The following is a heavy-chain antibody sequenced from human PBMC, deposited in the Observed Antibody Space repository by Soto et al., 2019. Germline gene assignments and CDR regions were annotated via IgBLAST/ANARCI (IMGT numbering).Heavy chain of an antibody. Sequence: GWSLRLSFAASRFTFSSYIMNWVRQAPGKWLEWVSSISSSSSYIYYADSVKGRFTISRDNAKNSLYLQMNRLRAEDTAVYYCARGKDSSGAYYHSYYGMDVWGQGTTVTVSS. J-gene: IGHJ6*02. CDR2: ISSSSSYI. CDR1: RFTFSSYI. CDR3: ARGKDSSGAYYHSYYGMDV. V-gene: IGHV3-21*01. D-gene: IGHD6-19*01.